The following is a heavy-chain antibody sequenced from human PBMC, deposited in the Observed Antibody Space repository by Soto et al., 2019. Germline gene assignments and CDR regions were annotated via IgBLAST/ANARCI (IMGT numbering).Heavy chain of an antibody. D-gene: IGHD2-15*01. CDR3: AADTGFRLGYCSGGSCSTYYYYGMDV. J-gene: IGHJ6*02. Sequence: SVKVSCKASGFTFTSSAVQWVRQARGQRLEWIGRIVVGSGNTNYAQKFQERVTITRDMSTSTAYMELSSLRSEDTAVYYCAADTGFRLGYCSGGSCSTYYYYGMDVWGQGTTVTVSS. V-gene: IGHV1-58*01. CDR1: GFTFTSSA. CDR2: IVVGSGNT.